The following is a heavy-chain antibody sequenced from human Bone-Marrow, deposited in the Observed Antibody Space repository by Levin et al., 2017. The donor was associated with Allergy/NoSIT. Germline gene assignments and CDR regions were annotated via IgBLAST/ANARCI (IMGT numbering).Heavy chain of an antibody. J-gene: IGHJ4*02. V-gene: IGHV3-64D*06. CDR2: IRSNGGST. D-gene: IGHD3-22*01. Sequence: GGSLRLSCSASGFTFNNYAMHWVRQAPGKGLDYVSAIRSNGGSTFYADSVKGRFIISRDNSKNTLFLQMSSVRAEDTAIYYCVKGRESYIDSRSDYWGQGTLVTVSS. CDR1: GFTFNNYA. CDR3: VKGRESYIDSRSDY.